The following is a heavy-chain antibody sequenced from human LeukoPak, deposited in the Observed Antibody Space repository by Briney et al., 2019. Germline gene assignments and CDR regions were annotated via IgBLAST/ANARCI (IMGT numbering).Heavy chain of an antibody. Sequence: GGSLRLSCAASGFTFSTYWMSWVRRAPGKGLEWVATIKQDGSEKYYVDSVKGRFTISRDNAKNSLSLQMNSLRGEDTAVYYCARDRVITIFGVVGYWGQGTLVTVSS. D-gene: IGHD3-3*01. CDR2: IKQDGSEK. CDR3: ARDRVITIFGVVGY. CDR1: GFTFSTYW. J-gene: IGHJ4*02. V-gene: IGHV3-7*01.